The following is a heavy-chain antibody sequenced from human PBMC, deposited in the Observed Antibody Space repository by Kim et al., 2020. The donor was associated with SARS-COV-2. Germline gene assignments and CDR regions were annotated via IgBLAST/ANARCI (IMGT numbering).Heavy chain of an antibody. CDR3: ARGPRYCGGDCYSLVGY. J-gene: IGHJ4*02. V-gene: IGHV3-48*02. CDR1: GFTFSSCS. D-gene: IGHD2-21*02. CDR2: ISSSSSTI. Sequence: GGSLRLSCAASGFTFSSCSMNWVRQAPGKGLEWVSYISSSSSTIYYADSVKGRFTISRDNAKNSLYLQMNSLRDEDTAVYYCARGPRYCGGDCYSLVGYWGQGTLVTVSS.